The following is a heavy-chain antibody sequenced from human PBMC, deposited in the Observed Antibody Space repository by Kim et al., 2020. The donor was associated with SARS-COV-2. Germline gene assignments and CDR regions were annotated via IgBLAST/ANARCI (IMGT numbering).Heavy chain of an antibody. V-gene: IGHV3-11*04. D-gene: IGHD3-16*02. CDR2: ISSSGSTI. J-gene: IGHJ5*02. CDR3: ARWRYWGLRLGELSLQVDP. Sequence: GGSLRLSCAASGFTFSDYYMSWIRQAPGKGLEWVSYISSSGSTIYYADSVKGRFTISRDNAKNSLYLQMNSLRAEDTAVYYCARWRYWGLRLGELSLQVDPWGQGTLVTVSS. CDR1: GFTFSDYY.